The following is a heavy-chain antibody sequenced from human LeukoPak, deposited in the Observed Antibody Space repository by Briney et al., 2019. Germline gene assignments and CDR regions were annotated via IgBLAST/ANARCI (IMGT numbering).Heavy chain of an antibody. D-gene: IGHD3-22*01. CDR1: GFTFSSYA. Sequence: GGSLRLSCAASGFTFSSYAMSWVRQAPGKGLEWVSAISGSGGSTYYADSVKGRSTISRDNSKNTLYLRMNSLRAEDTAVYYCAKDPTMIVVVIPDYWGQGTLVTVSS. CDR3: AKDPTMIVVVIPDY. V-gene: IGHV3-23*01. CDR2: ISGSGGST. J-gene: IGHJ4*02.